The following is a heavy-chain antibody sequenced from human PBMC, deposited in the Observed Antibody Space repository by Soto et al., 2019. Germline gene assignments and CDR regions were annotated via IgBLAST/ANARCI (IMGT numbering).Heavy chain of an antibody. CDR2: IYPGDSDT. CDR3: AMTMVRGVPATLYGMDV. J-gene: IGHJ6*02. V-gene: IGHV5-51*01. Sequence: PGESLKISCKGSGYSFTSYWIGWVRQMPGKGLEWMGIIYPGDSDTRYSPSFQGQVTISADKSISTAYLQWSSLKASDTAMYYCAMTMVRGVPATLYGMDVWGQGTTVTVSS. CDR1: GYSFTSYW. D-gene: IGHD3-10*01.